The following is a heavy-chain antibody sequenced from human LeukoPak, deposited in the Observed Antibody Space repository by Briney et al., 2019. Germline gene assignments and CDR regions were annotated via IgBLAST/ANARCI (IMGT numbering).Heavy chain of an antibody. CDR2: MNPNSANT. V-gene: IGHV1-8*01. J-gene: IGHJ6*02. CDR3: AKGAIFGGGYGLDV. CDR1: GYTFTSYD. D-gene: IGHD3-3*01. Sequence: ASVKVSCKASGYTFTSYDINWVRQATGQGLEWMGWMNPNSANTGYAQKFQGRVTMTRDASIGTAYMELTRLASEDTAVYYCAKGAIFGGGYGLDVWGQGTTVTVSS.